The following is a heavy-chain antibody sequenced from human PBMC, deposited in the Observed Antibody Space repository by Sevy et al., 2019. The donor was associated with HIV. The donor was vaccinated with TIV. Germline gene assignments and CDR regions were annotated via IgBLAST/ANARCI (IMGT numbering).Heavy chain of an antibody. D-gene: IGHD1-26*01. CDR2: ISSNGGST. V-gene: IGHV3-64*01. CDR3: ARVYSGSYYDAFDI. Sequence: GGSLRLSCAASGFTFSSSAMHWVRQAPGKGLEYVSAISSNGGSTYYANSVKGRITISRDNSKNTLYLQMGSLRAEDMADYYCARVYSGSYYDAFDIWGQGTMVTVSS. J-gene: IGHJ3*02. CDR1: GFTFSSSA.